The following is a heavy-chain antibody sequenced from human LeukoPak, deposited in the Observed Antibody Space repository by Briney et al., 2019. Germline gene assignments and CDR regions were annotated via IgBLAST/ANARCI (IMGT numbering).Heavy chain of an antibody. D-gene: IGHD1-7*01. CDR1: GFTFSSYA. V-gene: IGHV3-23*01. Sequence: QPGGSLRLSCAASGFTFSSYAMSWVRQAPGKGLEWVSGISGSDGSTNYADSVKGRFTISRENSKNTLYLQMNSLRAEDTAVYYCAISVLTGTISWFDPWGQGTLVTVSS. CDR3: AISVLTGTISWFDP. J-gene: IGHJ5*02. CDR2: ISGSDGST.